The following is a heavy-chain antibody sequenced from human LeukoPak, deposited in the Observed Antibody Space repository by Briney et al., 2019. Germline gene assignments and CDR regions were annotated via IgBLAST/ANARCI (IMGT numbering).Heavy chain of an antibody. Sequence: ASVKVSCEASGYTFTGYYMHWVRQAPGQGLEWMGWINPNSGGTNYAQKFQGRVTMTRDTSISTAYMELSRLRSDDTAVYYCARGGRALLWFGEIYFDYWGQGTLVTVSS. CDR1: GYTFTGYY. CDR2: INPNSGGT. CDR3: ARGGRALLWFGEIYFDY. D-gene: IGHD3-10*01. J-gene: IGHJ4*02. V-gene: IGHV1-2*02.